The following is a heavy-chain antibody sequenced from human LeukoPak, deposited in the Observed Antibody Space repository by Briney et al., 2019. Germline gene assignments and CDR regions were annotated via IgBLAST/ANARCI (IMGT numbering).Heavy chain of an antibody. CDR3: ARGGYSGYDWVDY. CDR2: ISSSSSYT. J-gene: IGHJ4*02. V-gene: IGHV3-11*05. D-gene: IGHD5-12*01. CDR1: GFTFSDYY. Sequence: GGSLRLSCAASGFTFSDYYMSWIRQAPGKGLEGVSYISSSSSYTNYEDSVKGRFTISRDNAKNSLYLQMNSLRADDTAVYYCARGGYSGYDWVDYWGQGTLVTVSS.